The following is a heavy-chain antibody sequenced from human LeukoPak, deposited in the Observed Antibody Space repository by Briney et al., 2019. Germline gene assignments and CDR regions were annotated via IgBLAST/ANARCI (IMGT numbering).Heavy chain of an antibody. J-gene: IGHJ6*03. CDR1: GGSISSSSYY. V-gene: IGHV4-39*07. CDR3: ASTLGSGPPDYYYMDV. CDR2: IYYSGST. Sequence: SETLSLTCTVPGGSISSSSYYWGWIRQPPGKGLEWIESIYYSGSTYYNPSLKSRVTISVDTSKNQFSLKLSSVTAADTAVYYCASTLGSGPPDYYYMDVWGKGTTVTVSS. D-gene: IGHD6-19*01.